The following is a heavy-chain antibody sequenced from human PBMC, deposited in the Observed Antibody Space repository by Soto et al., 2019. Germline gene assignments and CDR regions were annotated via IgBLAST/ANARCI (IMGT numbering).Heavy chain of an antibody. CDR1: GYTFTSYA. V-gene: IGHV1-3*01. D-gene: IGHD2-21*02. CDR2: INAGNGNT. CDR3: ARRFSGVDADGFDP. Sequence: QVQLVQSGAEVKKPGASVKDSCKASGYTFTSYAMHWVRQAPGQRLEWMGWINAGNGNTKYSQKFQGRVTITRDTSASTAYMELSSLRSEDTSVYYGARRFSGVDADGFDPRGQGTLVTVSS. J-gene: IGHJ5*02.